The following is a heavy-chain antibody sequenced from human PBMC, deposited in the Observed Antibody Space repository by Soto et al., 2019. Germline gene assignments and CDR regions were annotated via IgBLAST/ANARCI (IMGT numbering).Heavy chain of an antibody. CDR3: ARVRTGGDHYYYYYGMDV. D-gene: IGHD2-21*02. CDR1: GYTFTSYA. J-gene: IGHJ6*02. Sequence: ASVKLSCTASGYTFTSYAMHWVRQAPGQRLEWMGWINAGNGNTKYSQKFQGRVTITRDTSASTAYMELSSLRSEDTAVYYCARVRTGGDHYYYYYGMDVWGQGTTVTVSS. V-gene: IGHV1-3*01. CDR2: INAGNGNT.